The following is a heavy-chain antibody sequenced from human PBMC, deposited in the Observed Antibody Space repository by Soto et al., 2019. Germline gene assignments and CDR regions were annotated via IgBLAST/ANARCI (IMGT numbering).Heavy chain of an antibody. CDR3: ARDRGTVTNEDWFDP. Sequence: QVQLQESGPGLVKPSQTLSLTCTVSGGSISSGGYYWSWIRQHPGKGLEWIGYIYYSGSTYYNPSLKSRVTIAVDTSKNQFSLKLSSVTAADTAVYYCARDRGTVTNEDWFDPWGQGTLVTVSS. V-gene: IGHV4-31*03. J-gene: IGHJ5*02. D-gene: IGHD4-17*01. CDR2: IYYSGST. CDR1: GGSISSGGYY.